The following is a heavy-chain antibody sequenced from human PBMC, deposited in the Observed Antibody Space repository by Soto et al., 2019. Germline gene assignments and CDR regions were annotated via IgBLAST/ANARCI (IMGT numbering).Heavy chain of an antibody. CDR3: AKDRATVVTPNYYYYGMDV. V-gene: IGHV3-30*18. CDR2: ISYDGSNK. Sequence: VGSLRLSCAASGFTFSSYGMHWVRQAPGKGLEWVAVISYDGSNKYYADSVKGRFTISRDNSKNTLYLQMNSLRAEDTAVYYCAKDRATVVTPNYYYYGMDVWGQGTTVTVSS. D-gene: IGHD4-17*01. J-gene: IGHJ6*02. CDR1: GFTFSSYG.